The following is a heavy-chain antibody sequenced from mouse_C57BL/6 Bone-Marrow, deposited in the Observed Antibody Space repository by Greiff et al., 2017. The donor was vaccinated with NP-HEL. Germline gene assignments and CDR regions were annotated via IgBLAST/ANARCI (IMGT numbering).Heavy chain of an antibody. D-gene: IGHD3-1*01. CDR1: GYTFTSYW. CDR2: IDPSDSET. J-gene: IGHJ3*01. V-gene: IGHV1-52*01. Sequence: QVQLQQPGAELVRPGSSVKLSCKASGYTFTSYWMHWVKQRPIQGLEWIGNIDPSDSETHYNQKFKDKATLTVDKSSSTAYMQLSSLTSEDSAVDYCARASGTGWFAYWGQGTLVTVSA. CDR3: ARASGTGWFAY.